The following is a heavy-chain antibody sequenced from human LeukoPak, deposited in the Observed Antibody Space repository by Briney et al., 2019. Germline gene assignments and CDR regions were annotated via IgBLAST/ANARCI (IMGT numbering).Heavy chain of an antibody. J-gene: IGHJ4*02. CDR1: GYTFTGYY. V-gene: IGHV1-2*02. CDR2: INPNSGGT. CDR3: ARGEDYDFWSGFVL. D-gene: IGHD3-3*01. Sequence: ASVKVSCKASGYTFTGYYMHWVRQAPGQGLEWMGWINPNSGGTNYAQKFQGRVTMTRDTSISTAYMELSRLRSDDTAVYYCARGEDYDFWSGFVLWGQGTLVTVSS.